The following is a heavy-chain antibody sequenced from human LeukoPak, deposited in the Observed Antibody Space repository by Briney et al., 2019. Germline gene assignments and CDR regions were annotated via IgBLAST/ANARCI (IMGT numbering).Heavy chain of an antibody. CDR1: GGTFSSYA. V-gene: IGHV1-69*05. D-gene: IGHD6-6*01. CDR3: ARGIAARPYAFDI. J-gene: IGHJ3*02. CDR2: IIPIFGTA. Sequence: GASVKVSCKASGGTFSSYAISWVRQAPGQGLEWMGGIIPIFGTANYAQKFQGRVTITTDESTSTAYMELSSLRSEDTAVYGCARGIAARPYAFDIWGQGTMVTVSS.